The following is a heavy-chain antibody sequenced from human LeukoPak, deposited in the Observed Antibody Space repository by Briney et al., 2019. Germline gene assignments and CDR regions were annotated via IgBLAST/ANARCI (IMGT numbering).Heavy chain of an antibody. CDR2: IREDGSEK. V-gene: IGHV3-7*01. Sequence: GGSLRLSCAASGFTFSNYWMSWVRQAPGKGLEWVANIREDGSEKYYVDSVKGQFTISRDNAKNSLFLQMDSLRAEDAAVYYCARDLAGHYYGSGSSFDYWGQGTLVTVSS. CDR3: ARDLAGHYYGSGSSFDY. CDR1: GFTFSNYW. D-gene: IGHD3-10*01. J-gene: IGHJ4*02.